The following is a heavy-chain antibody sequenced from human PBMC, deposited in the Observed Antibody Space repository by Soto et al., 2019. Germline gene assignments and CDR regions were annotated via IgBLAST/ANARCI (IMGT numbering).Heavy chain of an antibody. J-gene: IGHJ4*02. CDR1: GYNFTTFW. CDR3: ARLGFPGAIYFDS. CDR2: IYPGDSET. Sequence: PGESLKISCKGSGYNFTTFWIGWVRQVPGKGLEWMGIIYPGDSETKYSPDFEGQVTITADRSTNTAYLQWRSLRASDTAMYYCARLGFPGAIYFDSWGLETLVTVS. V-gene: IGHV5-51*01.